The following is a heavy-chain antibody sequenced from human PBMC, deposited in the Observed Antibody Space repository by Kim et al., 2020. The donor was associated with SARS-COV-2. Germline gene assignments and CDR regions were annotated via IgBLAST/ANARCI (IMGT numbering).Heavy chain of an antibody. CDR1: GFTFSSYS. J-gene: IGHJ3*02. CDR2: ISSSSSTI. Sequence: GGSLRLSCAASGFTFSSYSMNWVRQAPGKGLEWVSYISSSSSTIYYADSVKGRFTISRDNAKNSLYLQMNSLRDEDTAVYYCARDRGPYYYDSSGYYPDAFDIWGQGTMV. V-gene: IGHV3-48*02. CDR3: ARDRGPYYYDSSGYYPDAFDI. D-gene: IGHD3-22*01.